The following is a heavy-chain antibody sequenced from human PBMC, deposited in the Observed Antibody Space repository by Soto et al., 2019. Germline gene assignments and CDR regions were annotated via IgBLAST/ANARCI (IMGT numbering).Heavy chain of an antibody. V-gene: IGHV3-23*01. D-gene: IGHD3-3*01. Sequence: GGSLSLSCAASGFSFGSYALSWVRQAPGKGLEWVSTISGSDGKTFYADSVKGRFSISRDTSQSTLYLQMNSLRADDTAIYYCARWSYLDYWGQGTRVTVSS. CDR3: ARWSYLDY. CDR1: GFSFGSYA. J-gene: IGHJ4*02. CDR2: ISGSDGKT.